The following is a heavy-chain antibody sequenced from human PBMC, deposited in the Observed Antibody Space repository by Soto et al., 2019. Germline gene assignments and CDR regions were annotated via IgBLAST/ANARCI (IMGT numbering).Heavy chain of an antibody. J-gene: IGHJ4*02. D-gene: IGHD3-22*01. V-gene: IGHV1-46*01. CDR1: GYTFTRYY. CDR3: ARDLTREGDYYESSGYYLDY. CDR2: INPSDDAT. Sequence: GASVKVSCRASGYTFTRYYRHWVRQAPGQGLEWMGIINPSDDATSYAEKFQGRLTMTKDTSTSTVYMEMSSLRSEDTAVYYCARDLTREGDYYESSGYYLDYFGQGTLVTFSS.